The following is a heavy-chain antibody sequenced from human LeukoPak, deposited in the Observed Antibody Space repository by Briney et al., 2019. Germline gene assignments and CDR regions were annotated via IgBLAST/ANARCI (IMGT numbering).Heavy chain of an antibody. CDR3: AKEPSYYDSSGYYLL. V-gene: IGHV3-30-3*01. Sequence: GGSLRLSCAASGFTFSSYAMHWVRQAPGKGLEWVAVISYDGSNKYYADSVKGRFTISRDNSKNTLYLQMNSLRAEDTAVYYCAKEPSYYDSSGYYLLWGQGTLVTVSS. CDR2: ISYDGSNK. D-gene: IGHD3-22*01. J-gene: IGHJ4*02. CDR1: GFTFSSYA.